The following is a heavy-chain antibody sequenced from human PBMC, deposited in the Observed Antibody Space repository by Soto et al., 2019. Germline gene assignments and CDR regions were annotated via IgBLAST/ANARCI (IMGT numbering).Heavy chain of an antibody. CDR3: ARAKKFRENGSGSYYYYGMDV. J-gene: IGHJ6*02. CDR2: IGTAGDT. D-gene: IGHD3-10*01. V-gene: IGHV3-13*01. Sequence: GESLKISCAASGFTFSSYDMHWDRQATGKGLEWVSAIGTAGDTYYPGSVKGRFTISRENAKNSLYLQMNSLRAGDTAVYYCARAKKFRENGSGSYYYYGMDVWGQGTTVTVSS. CDR1: GFTFSSYD.